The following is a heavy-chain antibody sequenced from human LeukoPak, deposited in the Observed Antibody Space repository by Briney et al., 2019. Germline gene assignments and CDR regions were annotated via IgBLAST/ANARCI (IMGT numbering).Heavy chain of an antibody. D-gene: IGHD2-2*01. J-gene: IGHJ3*02. CDR2: ISSSGSTI. V-gene: IGHV3-48*03. CDR3: ARHMPRWGYCSSTSCYGDHDAFDI. Sequence: PGGSLRLSCAASGFTFSSYEMNWVRQAPGKGLEWVSYISSSGSTIYYADSVKGRFTISRDNAKNSLYLQMNSLRAEDTAVYYCARHMPRWGYCSSTSCYGDHDAFDIWGQGTMVTVSS. CDR1: GFTFSSYE.